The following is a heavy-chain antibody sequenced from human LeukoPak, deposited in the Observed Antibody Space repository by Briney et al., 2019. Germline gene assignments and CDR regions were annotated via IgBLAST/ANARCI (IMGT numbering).Heavy chain of an antibody. CDR2: IYHSGST. CDR3: ARGGDRIVVVPAAMWGPNWFDP. CDR1: GYSIGSGYY. V-gene: IGHV4-38-2*02. D-gene: IGHD2-2*01. Sequence: SETLSLTCTVSGYSIGSGYYWGWIRQPPGKGLEWIGSIYHSGSTYYNPSLKSRVTISVDTSKNQFSLKLSSVTAADTAVYYCARGGDRIVVVPAAMWGPNWFDPWGQGTLVTVSS. J-gene: IGHJ5*02.